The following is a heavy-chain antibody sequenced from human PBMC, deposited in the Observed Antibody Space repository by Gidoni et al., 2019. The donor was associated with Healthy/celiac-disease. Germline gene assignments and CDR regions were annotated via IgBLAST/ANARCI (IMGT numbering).Heavy chain of an antibody. V-gene: IGHV3-21*01. CDR1: GFTFSSYS. D-gene: IGHD2-2*01. J-gene: IGHJ4*02. CDR2: ISSSSSYI. CDR3: AREDPMPIPRPDY. Sequence: EVQLVESGGGLVKPGGSLRLSCAASGFTFSSYSMNWVRQAPGKGLEWVSSISSSSSYIYYADSVKGRFTISRDNAKNSLYLQMNSLRAEDTAVYYCAREDPMPIPRPDYWGQGTLVTVSS.